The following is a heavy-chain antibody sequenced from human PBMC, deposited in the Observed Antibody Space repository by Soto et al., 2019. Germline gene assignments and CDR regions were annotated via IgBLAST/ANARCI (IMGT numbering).Heavy chain of an antibody. CDR3: ARNLTFGDRLGWAFDL. V-gene: IGHV4-31*03. CDR1: GGSVRSSNTD. CDR2: INFNGYT. D-gene: IGHD3-10*01. J-gene: IGHJ2*01. Sequence: VQLQESGPGLVKPSQTLVLPCTVSGGSVRSSNTDWSWIRQSPGKGLEWIGYINFNGYTYYNPSFKTRVSTSIDTSQNQVALKMTCVNVAYAAAYFCARNLTFGDRLGWAFDLWCRGTRVTVSS.